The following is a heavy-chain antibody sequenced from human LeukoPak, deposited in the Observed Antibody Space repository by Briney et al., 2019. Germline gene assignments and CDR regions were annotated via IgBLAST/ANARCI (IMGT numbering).Heavy chain of an antibody. J-gene: IGHJ3*02. D-gene: IGHD1-26*01. CDR1: GGSISSYY. V-gene: IGHV4-59*01. Sequence: PSETLSLTCTVSGGSISSYYWSWIRQPPGKGLEWIGYIYYSGSTNYNPSLKSRVTISVDTSKNQFSLKLSSVTAADTAVYYCARDLARVSGSQGAFDIWGQGTMVTVSS. CDR2: IYYSGST. CDR3: ARDLARVSGSQGAFDI.